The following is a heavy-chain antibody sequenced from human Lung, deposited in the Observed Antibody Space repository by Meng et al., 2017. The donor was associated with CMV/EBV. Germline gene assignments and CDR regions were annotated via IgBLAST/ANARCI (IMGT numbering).Heavy chain of an antibody. CDR1: GFNFYGFY. V-gene: IGHV1-2*06. CDR3: TRRPLGSTRPFDY. D-gene: IGHD1-26*01. Sequence: ASVKVSCKTSGFNFYGFYIHWVRRAPGQGLEWMGRINPKNGDPKYAQRFEGRVSMTTDTSITTVYMELRSLRSDDTASYYCTRRPLGSTRPFDYWGQGTLVTVSS. CDR2: INPKNGDP. J-gene: IGHJ4*02.